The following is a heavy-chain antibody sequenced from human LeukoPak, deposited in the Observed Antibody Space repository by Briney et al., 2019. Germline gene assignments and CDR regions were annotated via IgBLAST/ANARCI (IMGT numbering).Heavy chain of an antibody. V-gene: IGHV3-11*04. J-gene: IGHJ4*02. CDR1: GFTFSNAW. D-gene: IGHD2-21*02. CDR3: ARGSPKTDTIVVVTDFDY. CDR2: ISSSGINI. Sequence: GGSLRLSCAASGFTFSNAWMSWVRQAPGKGLEWVSYISSSGINIYYADSVKGRLAISRDNARNSLYLQMNSLRAEDTAVYYCARGSPKTDTIVVVTDFDYWGQGTLVTVSS.